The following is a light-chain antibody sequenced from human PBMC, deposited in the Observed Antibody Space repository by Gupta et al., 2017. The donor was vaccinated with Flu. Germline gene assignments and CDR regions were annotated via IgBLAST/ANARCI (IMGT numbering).Light chain of an antibody. V-gene: IGKV3-20*01. Sequence: EIVLTQSPGTLSMSPGDGVTLSCRASQSVSSTFLAWYQQKPGQAPKLLIYGASTRASGIPDRFRGGGSGTDFTLTISSLEPEDFAVYYCQQDQSSPQTFGQGTKVEI. CDR1: QSVSSTF. CDR2: GAS. J-gene: IGKJ1*01. CDR3: QQDQSSPQT.